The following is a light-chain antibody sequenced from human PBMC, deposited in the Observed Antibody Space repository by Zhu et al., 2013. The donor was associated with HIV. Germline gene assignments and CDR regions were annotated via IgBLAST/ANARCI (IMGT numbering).Light chain of an antibody. Sequence: DIQMTQSPSSLSASVGDRVTITCRASQSISSYLNWYQQKPGKAPKLLIYAASSLQSGVPSRFSGSGSGTDFTLTISSLQPEDFATYYCQQSFRMPVTFGGGTKVEIK. V-gene: IGKV1-39*01. CDR1: QSISSY. J-gene: IGKJ4*01. CDR3: QQSFRMPVT. CDR2: AAS.